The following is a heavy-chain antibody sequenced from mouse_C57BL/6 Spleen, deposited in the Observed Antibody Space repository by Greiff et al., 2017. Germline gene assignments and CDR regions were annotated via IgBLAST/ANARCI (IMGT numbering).Heavy chain of an antibody. Sequence: QVQLQQSGAELVRPGASVTLSCKASGYTFTDYEMHWVKQTPVHGLEWIGAIDPETGGTAYNQKFKGKAMLTSDKSSSTAYMELRILTSEDSAVYYVTRRGLLKGYFDVWGTGTTVTVSS. V-gene: IGHV1-15*01. CDR2: IDPETGGT. J-gene: IGHJ1*03. D-gene: IGHD2-3*01. CDR3: TRRGLLKGYFDV. CDR1: GYTFTDYE.